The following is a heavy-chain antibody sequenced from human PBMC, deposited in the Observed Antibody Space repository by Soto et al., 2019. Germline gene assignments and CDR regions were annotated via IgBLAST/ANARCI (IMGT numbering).Heavy chain of an antibody. J-gene: IGHJ1*01. CDR3: ASSRSPWSGYSQH. CDR1: GGSFSGYY. CDR2: INHSGST. V-gene: IGHV4-34*01. Sequence: QVQLQQWGAGLLKPSETLSLTCAVYGGSFSGYYWSWIRQPPGKGLEWIGEINHSGSTNYNPSLKSRVTISVDTSMNQFSLKLSSVTAADTAVYYCASSRSPWSGYSQHWGQGTLVTVS. D-gene: IGHD3-3*01.